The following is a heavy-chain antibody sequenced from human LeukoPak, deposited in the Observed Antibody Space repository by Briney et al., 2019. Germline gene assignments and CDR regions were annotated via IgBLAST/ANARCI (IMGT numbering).Heavy chain of an antibody. J-gene: IGHJ4*02. V-gene: IGHV3-48*01. CDR1: GFTFSLYS. CDR3: ARDPGLSGYYFDF. Sequence: PGGSLRLSCGASGFTFSLYSMNWVRQAPGKGLEWVSYISSSSTTISYADSVKGRFTISRDNAKKSLYLQMNSLRAEDTAVYYCARDPGLSGYYFDFWGQGTLVTVSS. D-gene: IGHD3-22*01. CDR2: ISSSSTTI.